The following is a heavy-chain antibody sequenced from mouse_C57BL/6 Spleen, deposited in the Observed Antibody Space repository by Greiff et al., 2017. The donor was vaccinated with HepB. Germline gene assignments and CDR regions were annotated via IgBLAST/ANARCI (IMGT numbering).Heavy chain of an antibody. Sequence: EVQLQQSGPELVKPGASVKMSCKASGYTFTDYNMHWVKQSHGKSLEWIGYINPNNGGTSYNQKFKGKATLTVNKSSSTAYMELRSLTSEDSAVYYCARSGWLPSYAMDYWGQGTSVTVSS. CDR1: GYTFTDYN. V-gene: IGHV1-22*01. J-gene: IGHJ4*01. CDR3: ARSGWLPSYAMDY. D-gene: IGHD2-3*01. CDR2: INPNNGGT.